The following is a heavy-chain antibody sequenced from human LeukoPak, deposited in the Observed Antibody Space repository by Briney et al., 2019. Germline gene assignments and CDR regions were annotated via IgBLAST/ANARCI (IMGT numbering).Heavy chain of an antibody. Sequence: GGSLRLSCSASGFTVSNNYMSWVRQAPGKGLEWVSIIYSGGGTNYADSVKGRFTISINNSKNTLYLQMSSLRPDDTAVYYCARGLQQQLGWCGPWDQGTLVTVSS. CDR2: IYSGGGT. J-gene: IGHJ5*02. CDR3: ARGLQQQLGWCGP. V-gene: IGHV3-53*04. CDR1: GFTVSNNY. D-gene: IGHD6-13*01.